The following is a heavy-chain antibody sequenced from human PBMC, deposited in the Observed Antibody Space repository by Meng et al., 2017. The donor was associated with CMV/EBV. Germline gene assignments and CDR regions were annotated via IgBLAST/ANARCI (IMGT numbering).Heavy chain of an antibody. Sequence: VPLQAWGHVLLDLSEPLALTCAVYGGSFSGYHWSWIRQPPGKGLEWIGEINHSGSTNYNPSLKSRVTISVDTSKNQFSLKLSSVTAADTAVYYCARVVWRGPNKAYIAAAGRAPVPFDYWGQGTLVTVSS. V-gene: IGHV4-34*01. CDR1: GGSFSGYH. D-gene: IGHD6-13*01. CDR2: INHSGST. J-gene: IGHJ4*02. CDR3: ARVVWRGPNKAYIAAAGRAPVPFDY.